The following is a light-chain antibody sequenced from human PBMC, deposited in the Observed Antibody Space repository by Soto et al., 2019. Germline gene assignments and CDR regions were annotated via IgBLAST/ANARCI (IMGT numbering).Light chain of an antibody. Sequence: DIQMTQSPYTLSASVGDRVTITCRASQSISSWLAWYQQKPGKAPKLLIYKASSLESGVPSRFSGSGSGTEFTLTISSLQPDDFATYYCQHYNTYPWTFGQGTKVEIK. V-gene: IGKV1-5*03. CDR1: QSISSW. J-gene: IGKJ1*01. CDR2: KAS. CDR3: QHYNTYPWT.